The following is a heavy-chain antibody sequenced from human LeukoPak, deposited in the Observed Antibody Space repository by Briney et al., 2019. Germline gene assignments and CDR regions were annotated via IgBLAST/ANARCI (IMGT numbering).Heavy chain of an antibody. CDR2: INHSGST. CDR3: ASATSGLLWFGELPDDAFDI. D-gene: IGHD3-10*01. CDR1: GGSFSGYY. V-gene: IGHV4-34*01. J-gene: IGHJ3*02. Sequence: SETLALTCAVYGGSFSGYYWSWIRQPPGKGLEWIGEINHSGSTNYNPSLKSRVTISVDTSKNQFSLTLSCVTAADTAVYYCASATSGLLWFGELPDDAFDIWGQGTMVTVSS.